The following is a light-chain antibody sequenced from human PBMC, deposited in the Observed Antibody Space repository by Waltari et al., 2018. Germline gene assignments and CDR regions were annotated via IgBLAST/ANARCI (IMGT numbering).Light chain of an antibody. V-gene: IGLV2-14*01. Sequence: QSALTQPASVSGSPGQSITISCTGTSSDVGAYNYVSWYQQHPGKAPKLLIYDVARWPSGISKRFSGSKSGNTASLTISGLQAEDEADYYCTSYTNTNTVLFGGGTKVTVL. CDR3: TSYTNTNTVL. J-gene: IGLJ2*01. CDR1: SSDVGAYNY. CDR2: DVA.